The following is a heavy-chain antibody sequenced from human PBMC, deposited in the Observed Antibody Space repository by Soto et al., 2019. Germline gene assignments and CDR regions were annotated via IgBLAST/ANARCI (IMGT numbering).Heavy chain of an antibody. J-gene: IGHJ6*02. CDR1: GFTFNTYA. V-gene: IGHV3-23*01. CDR3: AKDQDDYGDSVLGDSYYYHYNGMDV. CDR2: ISGSGDRI. D-gene: IGHD4-17*01. Sequence: LRLSCAASGFTFNTYAMNWVRQAPGKGLEWVSGISGSGDRIYHADSVKGRFTISRDNSKNTLYLQMNRLRAGDTAVYYCAKDQDDYGDSVLGDSYYYHYNGMDVWGQGTTVTVSS.